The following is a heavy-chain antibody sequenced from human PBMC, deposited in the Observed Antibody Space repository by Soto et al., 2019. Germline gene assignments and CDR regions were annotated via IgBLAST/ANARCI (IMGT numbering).Heavy chain of an antibody. D-gene: IGHD6-19*01. CDR2: ISSNGGST. CDR3: VKVWYSSGWANAFDI. V-gene: IGHV3-64D*06. Sequence: WGSLRLSCSSSRFTSSSYAMHWVRQAPGKGLEYVSAISSNGGSTYYADSVKGRFTISRDNSENTLYLQMSSLRAEDTAVYYCVKVWYSSGWANAFDIWGQGTMVTVSS. J-gene: IGHJ3*02. CDR1: RFTSSSYA.